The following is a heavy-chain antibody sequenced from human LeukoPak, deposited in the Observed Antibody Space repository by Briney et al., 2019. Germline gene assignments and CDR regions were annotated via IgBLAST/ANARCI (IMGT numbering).Heavy chain of an antibody. CDR2: INPNSGGT. Sequence: ASVKVSCKASGYTFTTYYIHWVRQAPGQGLEWMGWINPNSGGTNYAQKFQGRVTMTRDTSISTAYMELSRLRSDDTAVYYCAREMTTVTPKYYYYGMDVWGQGTTVTVSS. D-gene: IGHD4-17*01. CDR1: GYTFTTYY. V-gene: IGHV1-2*02. CDR3: AREMTTVTPKYYYYGMDV. J-gene: IGHJ6*02.